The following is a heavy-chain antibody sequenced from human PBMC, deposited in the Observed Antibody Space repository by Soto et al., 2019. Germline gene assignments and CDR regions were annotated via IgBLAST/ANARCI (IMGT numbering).Heavy chain of an antibody. CDR2: INHSGST. V-gene: IGHV4-34*01. CDR3: AREGSYYDSSGYYLDY. Sequence: QVQLQQWGAGLLKPSETLSLTCAVYGGSFSGYYWSWIRQPPGKGLGWIGEINHSGSTNYNPSLKSRVTISVDTSKNQFSLKLSSVTAADTAVYYCAREGSYYDSSGYYLDYWGQGTLVTVSS. CDR1: GGSFSGYY. J-gene: IGHJ4*02. D-gene: IGHD3-22*01.